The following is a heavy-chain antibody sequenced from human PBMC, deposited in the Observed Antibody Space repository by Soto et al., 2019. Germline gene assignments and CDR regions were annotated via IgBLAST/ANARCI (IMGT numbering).Heavy chain of an antibody. Sequence: SETLSLTCAVSGGSIGSSNWWSWVRQPPGKGLEWIGEIYHSGSTNYNPSLKSRVTISVDKSKNQFSLKLSSVTAADTAVYYCAKFGGQQLVHYYYYGMDVWGQGTTVTVSS. V-gene: IGHV4-4*02. CDR1: GGSIGSSNW. CDR3: AKFGGQQLVHYYYYGMDV. CDR2: IYHSGST. J-gene: IGHJ6*02. D-gene: IGHD6-13*01.